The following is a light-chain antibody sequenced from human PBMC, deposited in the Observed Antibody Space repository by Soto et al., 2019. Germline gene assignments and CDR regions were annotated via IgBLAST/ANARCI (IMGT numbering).Light chain of an antibody. CDR3: CSYAGSNWL. CDR2: DVT. Sequence: QSALTQPRSVSGSPGQSVTISCTGTSSDVGAYNYVSWYQQHPGKAPKLIIYDVTKRPSGVPDRFSGSKSGNTASLTISGLQADDEADYYCCSYAGSNWLFGGGTKVTVL. V-gene: IGLV2-11*01. CDR1: SSDVGAYNY. J-gene: IGLJ3*02.